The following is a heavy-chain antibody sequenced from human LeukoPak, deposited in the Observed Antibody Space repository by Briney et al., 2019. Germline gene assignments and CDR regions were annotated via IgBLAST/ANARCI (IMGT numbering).Heavy chain of an antibody. CDR2: ISTDGSTT. CDR3: ARERQNKDFWSGGDY. Sequence: GGSLRLSCAASGFTFSSDWMHWVRQAPGKGLVWVSRISTDGSTTYSADSVKGRFTISRDNAKNSLYLQMNSLRAEDTAVYYCARERQNKDFWSGGDYWGQGTLVTVSS. D-gene: IGHD3-3*01. J-gene: IGHJ4*02. V-gene: IGHV3-74*01. CDR1: GFTFSSDW.